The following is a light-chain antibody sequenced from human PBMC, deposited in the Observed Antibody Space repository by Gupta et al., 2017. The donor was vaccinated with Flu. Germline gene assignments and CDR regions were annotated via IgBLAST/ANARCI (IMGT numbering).Light chain of an antibody. V-gene: IGKV3-15*01. CDR2: GAS. CDR3: QQYNIWPPDT. J-gene: IGKJ1*01. Sequence: EIVVTQSPATLSVSPGERATLSCRASQSVSSDLAWYQQKPGQAPRLLIYGASTRATGIPARFSGSGFGTEFTLTISSLQSEDFAVYYCQQYNIWPPDTFGQGTKVEIK. CDR1: QSVSSD.